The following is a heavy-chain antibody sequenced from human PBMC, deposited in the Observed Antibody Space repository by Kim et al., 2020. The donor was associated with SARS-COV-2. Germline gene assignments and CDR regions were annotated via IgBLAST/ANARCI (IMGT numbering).Heavy chain of an antibody. D-gene: IGHD2-2*01. Sequence: SQTLSLTCAISGDSVSSNSAAWNWIRQSPSRGLEWLGRTYYRSKWYNDYAVSVKSRITINPDTSKNQFSLQLNSVTPEDTAVYYCAKDIVVVPAVGYYYGMDVWGQGTTVTVSS. CDR2: TYYRSKWYN. CDR1: GDSVSSNSAA. CDR3: AKDIVVVPAVGYYYGMDV. J-gene: IGHJ6*02. V-gene: IGHV6-1*01.